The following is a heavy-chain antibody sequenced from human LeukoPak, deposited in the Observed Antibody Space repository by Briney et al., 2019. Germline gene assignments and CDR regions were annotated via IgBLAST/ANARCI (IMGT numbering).Heavy chain of an antibody. Sequence: SETLSLTCTVSGGSISSSSYYWGWIRQPPGKGLDWIGSIYYSGSTYYNPSLKSRVTISVDTSKNQFSLKLSSVTAADTAVYYCARDGSDSSGSYPLPPRYYYYYYYMDVWGKGTTVTVSS. J-gene: IGHJ6*03. CDR1: GGSISSSSYY. V-gene: IGHV4-39*07. D-gene: IGHD3-22*01. CDR2: IYYSGST. CDR3: ARDGSDSSGSYPLPPRYYYYYYYMDV.